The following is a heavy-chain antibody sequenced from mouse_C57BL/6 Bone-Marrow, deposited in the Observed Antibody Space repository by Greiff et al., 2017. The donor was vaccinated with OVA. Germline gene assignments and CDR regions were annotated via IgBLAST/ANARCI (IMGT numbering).Heavy chain of an antibody. CDR1: GFTFSSYA. CDR2: ISDGGSYT. J-gene: IGHJ3*01. Sequence: EVKVVESGGGLVKPGGSLKLSCAASGFTFSSYAMSWVRQTPEKRLEWVATISDGGSYTYYPDNVKGRFTISRDNAKNNLYLQMSHLKSEDTAMYYCARDYYSNYLAWFAYWGQGTLVTVSA. V-gene: IGHV5-4*01. D-gene: IGHD2-5*01. CDR3: ARDYYSNYLAWFAY.